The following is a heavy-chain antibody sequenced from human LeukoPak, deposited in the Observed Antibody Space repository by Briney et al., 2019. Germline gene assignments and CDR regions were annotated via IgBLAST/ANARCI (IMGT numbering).Heavy chain of an antibody. Sequence: KPSETLSLTCAVYGGSFSGYYWSWIRQPPGKGLEWIGEINHSGSTNYNPSLKSRVTISVDTSKNQFSLKLSSVTAADTAVYYYARGRRTDSRTLYYFVEYRPPGLYYFDYWGQGTLVTVSS. V-gene: IGHV4-34*01. D-gene: IGHD2/OR15-2a*01. J-gene: IGHJ4*02. CDR3: ARGRRTDSRTLYYFVEYRPPGLYYFDY. CDR1: GGSFSGYY. CDR2: INHSGST.